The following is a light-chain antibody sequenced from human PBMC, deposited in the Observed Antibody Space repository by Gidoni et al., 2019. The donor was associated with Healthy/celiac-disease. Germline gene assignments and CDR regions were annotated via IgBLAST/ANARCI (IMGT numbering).Light chain of an antibody. CDR3: QQSYSTPLT. J-gene: IGKJ4*01. Sequence: DIQMTQSPSSLSASVGDRVTITCRASQSISSYLNWYQQKPGKAHKLLIYAASSLQSGVPSRFSGSGSGTDFTLTISSLQPEDFATYYCQQSYSTPLTGGGGTKVEIK. V-gene: IGKV1-39*01. CDR2: AAS. CDR1: QSISSY.